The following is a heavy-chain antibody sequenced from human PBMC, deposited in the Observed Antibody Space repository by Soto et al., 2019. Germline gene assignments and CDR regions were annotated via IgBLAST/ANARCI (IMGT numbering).Heavy chain of an antibody. CDR1: GFTLSSYI. J-gene: IGHJ6*02. V-gene: IGHV3-48*02. CDR2: ISSSSSTI. CDR3: ARGDYAMDV. Sequence: PGGSLSVCCAAAGFTLSSYIMNWVRQAPGKGLEWFSYISSSSSTIYYADSVKGRFTISRDSAKNSLYLQMNSLRDEETAVYYCARGDYAMDVWGQGTTVTVSS.